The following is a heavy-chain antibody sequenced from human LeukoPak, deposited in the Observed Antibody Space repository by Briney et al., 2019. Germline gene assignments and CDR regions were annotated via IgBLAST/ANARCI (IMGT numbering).Heavy chain of an antibody. J-gene: IGHJ3*02. CDR3: AREKTNWNYLRDAFDI. CDR1: GGSISSGGYS. D-gene: IGHD1-7*01. CDR2: IYHSGST. Sequence: SETLSLTCAVSGGSISSGGYSWSWIRQPPGKGLEWIGYIYHSGSTYYNPSLKSRVTISVDTSKNQFSLKLSSVTAADTAVYYCAREKTNWNYLRDAFDIWGQGTMVTVSS. V-gene: IGHV4-30-2*01.